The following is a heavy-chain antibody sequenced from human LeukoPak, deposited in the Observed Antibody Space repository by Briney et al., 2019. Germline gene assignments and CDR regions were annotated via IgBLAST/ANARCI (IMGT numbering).Heavy chain of an antibody. Sequence: PSETLSLTCTVSGGSISSYYWSWIRQPPGKGLEWIGYIYYSGSTNYNPSLKSRVTISVDTSKNQFSLKLSSVTAADTAVYYCARQPTVAGTHWFDPWGQGTLVTVSS. CDR2: IYYSGST. V-gene: IGHV4-59*08. D-gene: IGHD6-19*01. CDR3: ARQPTVAGTHWFDP. CDR1: GGSISSYY. J-gene: IGHJ5*02.